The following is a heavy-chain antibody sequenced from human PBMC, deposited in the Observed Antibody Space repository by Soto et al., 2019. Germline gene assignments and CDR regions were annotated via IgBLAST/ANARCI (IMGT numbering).Heavy chain of an antibody. J-gene: IGHJ4*02. V-gene: IGHV4-31*03. Sequence: QVQLQESGPGLVKPSQTLSLTCTVSGASITSGGFYWTWLRQHPGNGLEWIGWIFYRGSTYYNPSLKRRVTISDDTSKNQFSLKRISVTAADTALYYCASPVYGGNSLALLYWGQGTLVTVSS. CDR1: GASITSGGFY. CDR2: IFYRGST. CDR3: ASPVYGGNSLALLY. D-gene: IGHD2-21*02.